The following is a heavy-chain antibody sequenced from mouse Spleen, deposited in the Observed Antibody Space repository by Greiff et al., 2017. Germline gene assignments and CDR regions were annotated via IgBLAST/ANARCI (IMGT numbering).Heavy chain of an antibody. J-gene: IGHJ2*01. CDR2: ISYDGSN. D-gene: IGHD1-2*01. Sequence: EVKLMESGPGLVKPSQSLSLTCSVTGYSITSGYYWNWIRQFPGNKLEWMGYISYDGSNNYNPSLKNRISITRDTSKNQFFLKLNSVTTEDTATYYCARESTTANFDYWGQGTTLTVSS. CDR1: GYSITSGYY. CDR3: ARESTTANFDY. V-gene: IGHV3-6*01.